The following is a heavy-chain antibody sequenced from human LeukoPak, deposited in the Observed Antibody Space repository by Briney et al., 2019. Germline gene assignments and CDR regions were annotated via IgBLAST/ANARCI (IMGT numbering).Heavy chain of an antibody. CDR3: ATYSSNFFN. CDR2: IQQDGSQK. Sequence: GGSMRLSCAASGFTFSSYWMSWMRQAPGKGLEWVANIQQDGSQKYYVDSVRGRFTISRDNAKDSLYLQMNSLRAEDTAVYYCATYSSNFFNWGQGTLVTASS. CDR1: GFTFSSYW. J-gene: IGHJ4*02. V-gene: IGHV3-7*01. D-gene: IGHD6-13*01.